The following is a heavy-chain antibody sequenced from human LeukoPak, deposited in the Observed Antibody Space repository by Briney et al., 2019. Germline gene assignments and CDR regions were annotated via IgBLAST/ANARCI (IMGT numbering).Heavy chain of an antibody. J-gene: IGHJ4*02. CDR2: ISYDGSNK. CDR1: GFTFSSYA. CDR3: VRDPPRD. V-gene: IGHV3-30*14. Sequence: GGSLRLSCAASGFTFSSYAMHWVRQAPGKGLEWVAVISYDGSNKYYADSVKGRFTISRDNSKNTLYLQMNSLRAEDTAVNYCVRDPPRDWGQGALVTVSS.